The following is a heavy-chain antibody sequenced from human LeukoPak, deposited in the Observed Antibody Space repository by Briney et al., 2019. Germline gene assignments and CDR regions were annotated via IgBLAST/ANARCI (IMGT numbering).Heavy chain of an antibody. Sequence: GGSLRLSCAASGFSFSRNAMTWVRQAPGMGLEWVSSVIGSGKDRYYAGSVKGRFTISRDNSKDTLYLQMNSLRVEDTAVYYCAKGVVDRGADCWGQGALVTVSS. CDR2: VIGSGKDR. CDR1: GFSFSRNA. V-gene: IGHV3-23*01. J-gene: IGHJ4*02. D-gene: IGHD2-15*01. CDR3: AKGVVDRGADC.